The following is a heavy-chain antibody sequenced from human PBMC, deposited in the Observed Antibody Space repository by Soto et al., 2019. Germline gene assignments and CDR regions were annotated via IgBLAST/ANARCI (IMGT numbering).Heavy chain of an antibody. D-gene: IGHD3-10*01. CDR3: GRAPSYYGSGSHH. J-gene: IGHJ6*02. CDR1: GFTFSDPY. V-gene: IGHV3-72*01. Sequence: EVQLVESGGGLVQPGGSLRLSCAASGFTFSDPYMDWVRQAPGKGLEWVGRIKNRANSYTTEYAASVRGRFTISRDDTKSSLYLQMNSLKTEDTAVYYCGRAPSYYGSGSHHWGQGTTVAVS. CDR2: IKNRANSYTT.